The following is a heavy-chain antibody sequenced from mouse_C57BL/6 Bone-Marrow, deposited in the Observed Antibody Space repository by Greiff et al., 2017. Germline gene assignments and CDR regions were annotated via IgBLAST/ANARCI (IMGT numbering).Heavy chain of an antibody. D-gene: IGHD2-5*01. Sequence: QVQLKQSGPELVKPGASVKLSCKASGYTFPSYDINWVKQRPGQGLEWIGWIYPRDGSTKYNEKFKGKATLTVDTSSSTAYMELHSLTSEDSAVYFCARGADYSNYLAWFAYWGQGTLVTVSA. V-gene: IGHV1-85*01. CDR3: ARGADYSNYLAWFAY. CDR1: GYTFPSYD. CDR2: IYPRDGST. J-gene: IGHJ3*01.